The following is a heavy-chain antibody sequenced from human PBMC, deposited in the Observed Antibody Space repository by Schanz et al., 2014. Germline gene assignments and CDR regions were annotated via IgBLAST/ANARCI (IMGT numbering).Heavy chain of an antibody. Sequence: VQLVASGGGVVQPGRSLRLSCAASGFTFSSYALHWVRQAPGKGLEWVSAISGSGGSTYYADSVKGRFTISRDNSKSTLYLQMSSLRAEDTAVYYCAKSQGSSFDSWGQGTLVTVSS. CDR2: ISGSGGST. CDR1: GFTFSSYA. J-gene: IGHJ4*02. V-gene: IGHV3-23*04. D-gene: IGHD6-13*01. CDR3: AKSQGSSFDS.